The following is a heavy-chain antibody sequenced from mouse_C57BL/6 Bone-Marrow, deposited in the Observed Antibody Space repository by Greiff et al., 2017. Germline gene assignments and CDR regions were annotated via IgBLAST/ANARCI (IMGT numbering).Heavy chain of an antibody. V-gene: IGHV1-81*01. Sequence: VQLQQSGAELARPGASVKLSCKASGYTFTSYGISWVKQRTGQGLEWIGEIYPRRGNTYYNEKFKGKATLTADKSSSTAYMALRSLTSEDSAVYFGASPLLGRYFDYWGQGTTLTVSA. CDR2: IYPRRGNT. CDR1: GYTFTSYG. D-gene: IGHD1-1*01. CDR3: ASPLLGRYFDY. J-gene: IGHJ2*01.